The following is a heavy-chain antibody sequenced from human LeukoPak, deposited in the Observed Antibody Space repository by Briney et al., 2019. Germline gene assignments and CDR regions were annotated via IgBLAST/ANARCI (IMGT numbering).Heavy chain of an antibody. CDR3: ARDGMSAAAGIVYFQH. CDR1: GFTFSSYS. CDR2: ISSSSSYI. V-gene: IGHV3-21*01. J-gene: IGHJ1*01. D-gene: IGHD6-13*01. Sequence: GGPLRLSCAASGFTFSSYSMNWVRQAPGKGLEWVSSISSSSSYIYYADSVKGRFTISRDNAKNSLYLQMNGLRAEDTAVYYCARDGMSAAAGIVYFQHWGQGTLVTVSS.